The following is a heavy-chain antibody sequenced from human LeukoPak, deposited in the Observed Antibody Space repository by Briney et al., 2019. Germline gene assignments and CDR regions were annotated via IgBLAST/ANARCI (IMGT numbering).Heavy chain of an antibody. J-gene: IGHJ5*02. CDR3: ARHGRGVGSTLAWFDP. Sequence: PGESRNIPCQGSGYRFTTYWIVGARPMPGKGLEWMGIIYPGDSDTRYSPSFQGQVTISADRSISTAYLQWNSLKASDNAMYFCARHGRGVGSTLAWFDPWGQGTLVTVSS. V-gene: IGHV5-51*01. D-gene: IGHD1-26*01. CDR1: GYRFTTYW. CDR2: IYPGDSDT.